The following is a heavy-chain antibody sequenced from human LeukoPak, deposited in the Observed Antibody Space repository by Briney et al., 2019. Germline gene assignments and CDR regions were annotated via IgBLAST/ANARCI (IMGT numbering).Heavy chain of an antibody. CDR2: IGGGGRT. CDR1: GFTYSSHS. V-gene: IGHV3-23*01. D-gene: IGHD6-19*01. Sequence: HPGGSLRLSCAASGFTYSSHSMTWVRQAPGKGLEWVSVIGGGGRTFYADSVKGRFTISRDNSRNTLYLEMDSLRVEDTAVYYCAKDSGWPFDFWGQGTLVTVSS. J-gene: IGHJ4*02. CDR3: AKDSGWPFDF.